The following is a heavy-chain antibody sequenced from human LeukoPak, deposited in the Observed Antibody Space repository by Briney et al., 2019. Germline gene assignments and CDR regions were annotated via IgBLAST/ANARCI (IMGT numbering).Heavy chain of an antibody. Sequence: GGSLRLSCAASRFTVSSNYMSWVRQAPGKGLEWVSFIYSSGRTYYADSVKGRFTISRDNSKNTLYLQMNSLRADDTAVYYCAKDSSLHSSDYGAFDIWGQGTMVTVS. V-gene: IGHV3-66*03. CDR1: RFTVSSNY. D-gene: IGHD6-25*01. J-gene: IGHJ3*02. CDR3: AKDSSLHSSDYGAFDI. CDR2: IYSSGRT.